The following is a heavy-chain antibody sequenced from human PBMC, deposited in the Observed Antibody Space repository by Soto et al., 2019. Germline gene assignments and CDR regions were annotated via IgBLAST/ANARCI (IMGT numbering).Heavy chain of an antibody. J-gene: IGHJ4*02. CDR3: ARDARITIFGVVTYYFDY. CDR1: GGSISSSSYY. V-gene: IGHV4-39*02. Sequence: QLQLQESGPGLVKPSETLSLTCTVSGGSISSSSYYWGWIRQPPGKGLEWIGSIYYSGSTYYNPSLKSRVTISVDTSKNQFSLKLSSVTAADTAVYYCARDARITIFGVVTYYFDYWGQGTLVTVSS. CDR2: IYYSGST. D-gene: IGHD3-3*01.